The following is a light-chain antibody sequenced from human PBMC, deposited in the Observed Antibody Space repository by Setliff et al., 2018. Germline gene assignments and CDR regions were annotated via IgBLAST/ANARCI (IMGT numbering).Light chain of an antibody. J-gene: IGLJ1*01. V-gene: IGLV2-8*01. Sequence: QSVLTQPASVSGSPGQSITISCTGTSSDVGGCNYVSWYQQHPGKAPKLMIYEVSKRPSGVPDRFSGSKSGNTASLTVSGLQAEDEADYYCSSYAGSNNYVFGTGTKVTVL. CDR3: SSYAGSNNYV. CDR1: SSDVGGCNY. CDR2: EVS.